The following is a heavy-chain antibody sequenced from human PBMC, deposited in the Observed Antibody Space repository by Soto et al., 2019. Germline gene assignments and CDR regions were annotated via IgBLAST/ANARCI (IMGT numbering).Heavy chain of an antibody. V-gene: IGHV4-59*01. CDR2: LYNTGST. Sequence: SETLSLTCTVSGASISRYYWSWIRQSPGKGLEWIGYLYNTGSTIYNPSLKSRVTISVDTSKNQFSLKMNSVTAADTAVYYCARDRWGYYGDDCYPLDVWGQGTTVTVSS. CDR1: GASISRYY. J-gene: IGHJ6*02. D-gene: IGHD2-21*02. CDR3: ARDRWGYYGDDCYPLDV.